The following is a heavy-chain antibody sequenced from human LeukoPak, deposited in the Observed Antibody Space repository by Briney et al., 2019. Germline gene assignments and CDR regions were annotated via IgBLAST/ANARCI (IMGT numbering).Heavy chain of an antibody. CDR2: IIPIFGTA. CDR3: ARERGYSSHDAFDI. Sequence: SVKVSCKASGGTFSSYAISWVRQAPGQGLEWMGGIIPIFGTANYAQKFQGRVTITTDESTSTAYMELSSLRSEDTAVYYCARERGYSSHDAFDIWGQGTMVTVSS. J-gene: IGHJ3*02. D-gene: IGHD5-18*01. V-gene: IGHV1-69*05. CDR1: GGTFSSYA.